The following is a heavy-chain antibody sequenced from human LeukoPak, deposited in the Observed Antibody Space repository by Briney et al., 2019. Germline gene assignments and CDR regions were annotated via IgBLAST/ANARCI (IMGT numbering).Heavy chain of an antibody. D-gene: IGHD1-26*01. Sequence: GGSLRLSCAASGFTFSSYWTHWVRQAPGKGLVWVSRISSDGSSTSYADSVKGRSTISRDNAKNTLHLQMNTLREEDTAVYYCARGGPYSASDYWGQGTLVTVSS. J-gene: IGHJ4*02. CDR2: ISSDGSST. V-gene: IGHV3-74*01. CDR3: ARGGPYSASDY. CDR1: GFTFSSYW.